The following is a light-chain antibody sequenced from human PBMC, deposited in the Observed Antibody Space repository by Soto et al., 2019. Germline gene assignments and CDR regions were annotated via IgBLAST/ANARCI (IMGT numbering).Light chain of an antibody. CDR3: SSYTPRSTLV. CDR2: EVS. J-gene: IGLJ3*02. CDR1: SSDVGGYNY. V-gene: IGLV2-14*01. Sequence: QSALTQPASVSGSPGQSITISCTGTSSDVGGYNYVSWYQQHPGKAPKVMIYEVSNRPSGVSNRFSGSKSGNTASLTISGLQAEDEADYYCSSYTPRSTLVFGGGTKLTVL.